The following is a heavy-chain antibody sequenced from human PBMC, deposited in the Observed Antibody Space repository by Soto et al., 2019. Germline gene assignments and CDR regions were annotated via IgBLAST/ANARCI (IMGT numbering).Heavy chain of an antibody. D-gene: IGHD6-13*01. CDR3: ARGRGIGFSSTWNIYWYYNLDV. V-gene: IGHV1-69*01. J-gene: IGHJ6*02. Sequence: QVQLVQSGAEVRKSGSSVKVSCKAAGGTFSDYALSWVRQAPGQGREWMGGIIPMFATTNYAQKFQGRVTITADGSATTAHMELSSLKSEDTAVYYCARGRGIGFSSTWNIYWYYNLDVWGQGTTVTVSS. CDR1: GGTFSDYA. CDR2: IIPMFATT.